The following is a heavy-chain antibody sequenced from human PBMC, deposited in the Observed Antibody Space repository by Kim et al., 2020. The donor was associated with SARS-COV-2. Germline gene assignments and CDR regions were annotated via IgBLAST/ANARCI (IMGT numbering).Heavy chain of an antibody. J-gene: IGHJ4*02. D-gene: IGHD3-3*01. V-gene: IGHV3-11*06. Sequence: VKGRLSIARDNAKNSLYLQMNSLRAEDTAVYYCARTYYDFWSGYYRIFDYWGQGTLVTVSS. CDR3: ARTYYDFWSGYYRIFDY.